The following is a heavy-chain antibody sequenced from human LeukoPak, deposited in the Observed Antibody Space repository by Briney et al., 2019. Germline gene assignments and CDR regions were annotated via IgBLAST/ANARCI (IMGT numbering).Heavy chain of an antibody. D-gene: IGHD6-19*01. CDR3: ARDPGVGWDYFDY. V-gene: IGHV3-30*03. Sequence: GGSLRLSCSASGITFSNAWMTWVRQAPGKGLEWVAAISYDGSNKYYADSVKGRFTISRDNSKNTLYLQMNSLRAEDTAVYYCARDPGVGWDYFDYWGQGTLVTVSS. CDR1: GITFSNAW. CDR2: ISYDGSNK. J-gene: IGHJ4*02.